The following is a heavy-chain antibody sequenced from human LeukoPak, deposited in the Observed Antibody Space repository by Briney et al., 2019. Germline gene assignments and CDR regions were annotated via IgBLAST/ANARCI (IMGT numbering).Heavy chain of an antibody. Sequence: PGGSLRLSCAASGFTFSSYAMSWVRQAPGKGLEWVSVISGSDGSTYYADSVKGRFTISRDNSKNTLYLQMNSLRAEDTAVYYCAKDKKYYDSSGSPYYHYGMDVWGQGTTVTVSS. CDR2: ISGSDGST. J-gene: IGHJ6*02. V-gene: IGHV3-23*01. CDR3: AKDKKYYDSSGSPYYHYGMDV. CDR1: GFTFSSYA. D-gene: IGHD3-22*01.